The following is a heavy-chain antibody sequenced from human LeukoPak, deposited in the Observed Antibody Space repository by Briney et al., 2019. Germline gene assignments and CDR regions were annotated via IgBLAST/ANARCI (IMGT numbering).Heavy chain of an antibody. Sequence: GGSLRLSCAASGFTFRSYDMSWVRQAPGKGLEWVSAISGSGGSTYYADSVKGRFTISRDNSKNTLYLQMNSLRAEDTAVYYCAKDRTSSSSIVDYWGQGTLVTVSS. V-gene: IGHV3-23*01. J-gene: IGHJ4*02. CDR3: AKDRTSSSSIVDY. CDR2: ISGSGGST. D-gene: IGHD6-6*01. CDR1: GFTFRSYD.